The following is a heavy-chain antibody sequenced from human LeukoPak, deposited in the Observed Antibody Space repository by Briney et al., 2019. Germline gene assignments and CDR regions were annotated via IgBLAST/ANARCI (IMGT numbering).Heavy chain of an antibody. V-gene: IGHV1-69*04. CDR2: IIPILGIA. Sequence: GASVKVSCKASGGTFSSYAISWVRQAPGQGLGWMGRIIPILGIANYAQKFQGRVTITADKSTSTAYMELSSLRSEDTAVYYCARGGVGYCSSTSCYGYYYGMDVWGQGTTVTVSS. D-gene: IGHD2-2*01. CDR1: GGTFSSYA. J-gene: IGHJ6*02. CDR3: ARGGVGYCSSTSCYGYYYGMDV.